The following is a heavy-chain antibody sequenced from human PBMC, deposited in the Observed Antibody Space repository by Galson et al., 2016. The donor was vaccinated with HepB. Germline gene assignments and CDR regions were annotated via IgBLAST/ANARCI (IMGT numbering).Heavy chain of an antibody. CDR2: INHLGSP. D-gene: IGHD3-10*01. CDR1: GGTFNAYY. CDR3: ARFEGSGSYFVDQ. J-gene: IGHJ4*01. V-gene: IGHV4-34*01. Sequence: ETLSPTCAVDGGTFNAYYWNWIRQPPGKGLEWIGEINHLGSPKYTPSLESRITISVDTSKSQCSLKLSAVTAADTAVYYCARFEGSGSYFVDQWGQGTLVTVSS.